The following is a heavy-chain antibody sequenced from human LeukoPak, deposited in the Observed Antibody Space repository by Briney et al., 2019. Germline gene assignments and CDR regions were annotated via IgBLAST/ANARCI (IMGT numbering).Heavy chain of an antibody. J-gene: IGHJ4*02. CDR2: ISSSSSYI. V-gene: IGHV3-21*01. D-gene: IGHD4-17*01. CDR1: GFTFSSYS. Sequence: GGSLRLSCAASGFTFSSYSINWVRQAPGKGLEGVSSISSSSSYIYYADSVQGRFTISRDNAKNSLYLQMNSLRAEDTAVYYCARDAGTYDFDYWGQGTLVTVSS. CDR3: ARDAGTYDFDY.